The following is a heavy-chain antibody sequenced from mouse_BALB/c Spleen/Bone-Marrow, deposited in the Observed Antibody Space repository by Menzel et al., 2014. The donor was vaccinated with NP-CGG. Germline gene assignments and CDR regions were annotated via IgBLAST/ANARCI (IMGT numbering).Heavy chain of an antibody. V-gene: IGHV7-3*02. Sequence: EVQLQQSGGGLVQPGGSLRLSCATSGFTFTDYYMSWVRQPPGKALEWWGFIRNKANGYTTEYSASVKGRFTISRDNSQSILYLQMNTLRAEDSATYYCARDDYYAMDYWGQGTSVTVSS. CDR2: IRNKANGYTT. J-gene: IGHJ4*01. CDR1: GFTFTDYY. CDR3: ARDDYYAMDY.